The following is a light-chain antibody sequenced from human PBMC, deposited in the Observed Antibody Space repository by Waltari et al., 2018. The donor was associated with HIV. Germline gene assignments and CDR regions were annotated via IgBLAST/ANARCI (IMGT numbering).Light chain of an antibody. V-gene: IGLV1-44*01. CDR2: SSS. CDR3: AAQEVSLNGER. CDR1: SSNIGSDS. J-gene: IGLJ2*01. Sequence: QSVLIQPPPVSGTPAQRVTISCSGSSSNIGSDSENWYQQLPGTAPKLLIYSSSQRRAGVPDRFPGCKAVSAASLAISGLQSEDEADYDCAAQEVSLNGERFGGGTQLTV.